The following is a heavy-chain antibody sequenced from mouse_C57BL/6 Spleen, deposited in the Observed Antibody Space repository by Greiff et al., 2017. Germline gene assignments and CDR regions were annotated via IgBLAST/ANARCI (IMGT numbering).Heavy chain of an antibody. Sequence: DVQLQESGPGLVKPSPSLSLTCSVSGYSITSGYYWNWIRQFPGNKLECMGYITYDGSNNYNPSLKNRIAITRDTSKNQFFLKLNSVTTEDTATYDCATENLLGYFDVWGTGTTVTVSA. CDR3: ATENLLGYFDV. J-gene: IGHJ1*03. V-gene: IGHV3-6*01. CDR1: GYSITSGYY. D-gene: IGHD1-1*01. CDR2: ITYDGSN.